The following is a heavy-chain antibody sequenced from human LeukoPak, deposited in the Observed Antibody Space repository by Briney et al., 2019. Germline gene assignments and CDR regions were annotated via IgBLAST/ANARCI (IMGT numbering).Heavy chain of an antibody. CDR3: ARAVTVVTAIHD. Sequence: PGGSLRLSCGASGFTFRSYAMTWVRQAPGKGLEWVSVIYSGGGTYYADSVKGRFTISRDNSKNTLYLQMNSLGAEDTAVYYCARAVTVVTAIHDWGQETLVTVSS. D-gene: IGHD2-21*02. CDR1: GFTFRSYA. J-gene: IGHJ4*02. V-gene: IGHV3-53*01. CDR2: IYSGGGT.